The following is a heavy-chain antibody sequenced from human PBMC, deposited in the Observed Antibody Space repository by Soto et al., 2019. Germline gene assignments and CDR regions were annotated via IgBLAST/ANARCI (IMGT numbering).Heavy chain of an antibody. J-gene: IGHJ4*02. Sequence: GGSLRLSYAASGFTCRNYCIRRVRQAPGKGLEWVAVIWYDGSNKYYADSVKGRFTISRDNSKNTLYLQMNSLRAEDTAVYYCAREYSYYFDYWGQGTLVTVSS. CDR2: IWYDGSNK. CDR1: GFTCRNYC. CDR3: AREYSYYFDY. D-gene: IGHD5-18*01. V-gene: IGHV3-33*08.